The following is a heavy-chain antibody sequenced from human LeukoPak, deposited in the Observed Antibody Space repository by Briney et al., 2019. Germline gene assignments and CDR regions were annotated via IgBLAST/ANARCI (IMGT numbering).Heavy chain of an antibody. D-gene: IGHD4/OR15-4a*01. CDR1: GFTFSTYS. Sequence: GGSLRLSCGASGFTFSTYSMSWVRQAPGKGLEWVSSISSSSSYIYYADSVKGRFTISRDNSKNTLYLQMNSLRAEDTAVYYCARRAGAYSHPYDYWGQGTLVTVSS. CDR3: ARRAGAYSHPYDY. V-gene: IGHV3-21*04. J-gene: IGHJ4*02. CDR2: ISSSSSYI.